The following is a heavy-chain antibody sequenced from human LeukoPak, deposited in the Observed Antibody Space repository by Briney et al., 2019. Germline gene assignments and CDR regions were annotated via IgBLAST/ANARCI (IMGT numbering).Heavy chain of an antibody. CDR1: GFTFSNYR. Sequence: GGSLRLSRAASGFTFSNYRVHWVRQAPGKGLVWVSRINRDGSTTKYADSVKGRFTVSRDNAKNTLNLQMNSLRAEDTAVYYCARDKKSGESSEIDYWGRGTLVTVSS. V-gene: IGHV3-74*03. CDR2: INRDGSTT. CDR3: ARDKKSGESSEIDY. J-gene: IGHJ4*02. D-gene: IGHD3-10*01.